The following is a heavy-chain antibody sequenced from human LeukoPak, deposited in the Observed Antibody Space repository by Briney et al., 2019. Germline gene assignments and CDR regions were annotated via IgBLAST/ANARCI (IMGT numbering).Heavy chain of an antibody. CDR1: GFTFSSYG. D-gene: IGHD5-12*01. V-gene: IGHV3-30*18. CDR2: ISYDGSNK. J-gene: IGHJ4*02. Sequence: GGSLRLSCAASGFTFSSYGMHWVRQAPGKGLEWVAVISYDGSNKYCADSVKGRFTISRDNSKNTLYLQMNSLRAKDTAVYYCANLAGYSGEPRGFDYWGQGTLVTVSS. CDR3: ANLAGYSGEPRGFDY.